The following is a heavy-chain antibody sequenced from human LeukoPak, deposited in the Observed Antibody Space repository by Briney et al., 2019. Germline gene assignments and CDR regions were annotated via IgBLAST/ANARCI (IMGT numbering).Heavy chain of an antibody. V-gene: IGHV4-39*07. CDR1: GGSISSSSYY. CDR2: VYYSGST. J-gene: IGHJ6*02. Sequence: SETLSLTCTVSGGSISSSSYYWGWIRQPPGKGLEWIGSVYYSGSTYYNPSLKSRVTISVDTSRNQFSLKLSSVTAADTAVYYCAREPSYSSSLSGMDVWGQGTTVTVSS. D-gene: IGHD6-6*01. CDR3: AREPSYSSSLSGMDV.